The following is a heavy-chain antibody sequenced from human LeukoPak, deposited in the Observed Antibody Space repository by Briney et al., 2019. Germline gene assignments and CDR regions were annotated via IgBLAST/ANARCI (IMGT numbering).Heavy chain of an antibody. CDR3: ASLYSGSSHFDY. J-gene: IGHJ4*02. CDR2: ISVSGVST. D-gene: IGHD1-26*01. V-gene: IGHV3-23*01. Sequence: PGGSLRLSCAASEFTFSSYAMSWVRQAPGKGLEWVSAISVSGVSTYYADSVKGRFTISRDNSKNTLYLQMNSLRAEDTAVYYCASLYSGSSHFDYWGQGTLVTVSS. CDR1: EFTFSSYA.